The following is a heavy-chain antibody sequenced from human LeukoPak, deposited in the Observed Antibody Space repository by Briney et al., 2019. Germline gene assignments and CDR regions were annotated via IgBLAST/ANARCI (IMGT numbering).Heavy chain of an antibody. CDR1: GYTFTSYG. J-gene: IGHJ5*02. V-gene: IGHV1-18*01. Sequence: ASVKVSCKASGYTFTSYGISWVRQAPGQGLEWMGWISAYDGNTNYLQKFQGGVTMTTDTATSTAYMELRSLRSDDTAVYYCARDKVIASAGTPNWFDPWGQGTLVTVSS. CDR3: ARDKVIASAGTPNWFDP. D-gene: IGHD6-13*01. CDR2: ISAYDGNT.